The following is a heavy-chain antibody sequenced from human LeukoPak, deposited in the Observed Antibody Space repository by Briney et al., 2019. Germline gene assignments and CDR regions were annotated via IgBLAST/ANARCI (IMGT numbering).Heavy chain of an antibody. CDR3: ARGLCGGDCYDY. J-gene: IGHJ4*02. D-gene: IGHD2-21*02. CDR2: ISSTSSYI. CDR1: IVAPCVVT. Sequence: PVRSLSLSCAVSIVAPCVVTTDAGCQAPGKGLEWVSSISSTSSYIYYADAVKGRFTISRDNAKNVVYLQMNSLRDEDTAVYYCARGLCGGDCYDYWGQGALVTVST. V-gene: IGHV3-21*06.